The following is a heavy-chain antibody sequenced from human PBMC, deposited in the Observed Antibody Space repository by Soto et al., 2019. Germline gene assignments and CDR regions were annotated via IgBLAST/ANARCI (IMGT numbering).Heavy chain of an antibody. CDR3: AKERDYYDSSGYYLDY. V-gene: IGHV3-23*01. J-gene: IGHJ4*02. CDR1: GFTFSSYA. D-gene: IGHD3-22*01. CDR2: ISGSGGRT. Sequence: EVQLLESGGGLVQPGGSLRLSCAASGFTFSSYAMSWVRQAPGKGLELVSAISGSGGRTYYADHVKGRFTISRDNSKNTLYLQMNSLRAEDTAVYYCAKERDYYDSSGYYLDYWGQGTLVCVSS.